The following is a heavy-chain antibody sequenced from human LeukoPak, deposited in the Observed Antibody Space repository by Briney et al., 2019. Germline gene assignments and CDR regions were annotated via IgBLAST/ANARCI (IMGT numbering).Heavy chain of an antibody. D-gene: IGHD4-17*01. CDR3: AKAKGIMTTVTTSAFDI. CDR2: ISWNSGSI. Sequence: PGGSLRLSCAASGFTFDDYAMHWVRQAPGKGLEWVSGISWNSGSIGYADSVKGRFTISRDNAKNSLYLQMNSLRAEDMALYYCAKAKGIMTTVTTSAFDIWGQGTMVTVSS. V-gene: IGHV3-9*03. CDR1: GFTFDDYA. J-gene: IGHJ3*02.